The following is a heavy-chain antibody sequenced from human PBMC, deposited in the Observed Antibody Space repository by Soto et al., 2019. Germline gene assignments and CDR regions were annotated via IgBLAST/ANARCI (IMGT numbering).Heavy chain of an antibody. D-gene: IGHD1-7*01. V-gene: IGHV1-69*13. CDR1: GGTFRSYA. CDR3: ARPGTAGYYYYYGMDV. J-gene: IGHJ6*02. Sequence: ASVKVSCKASGGTFRSYAISWVRQAPGQGLEWMGGIIPIFGTANYAQKFQGRVTITADESTSTAYMELSSLRSEDTAVYYCARPGTAGYYYYYGMDVWGQGTTVTVSS. CDR2: IIPIFGTA.